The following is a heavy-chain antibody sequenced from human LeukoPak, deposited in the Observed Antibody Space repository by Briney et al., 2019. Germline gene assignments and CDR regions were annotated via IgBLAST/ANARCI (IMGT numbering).Heavy chain of an antibody. V-gene: IGHV3-72*01. CDR2: TRNKANSYTT. CDR1: GFTFSDHY. Sequence: GGSLRLSCAASGFTFSDHYMDWVRQAPGKGLEWVGRTRNKANSYTTEYAASVKGRFTISRDDSENSLYLQMNSLKTEDTAVYYCVRDGSEGDYGMDVWGQGTTVTVSS. J-gene: IGHJ6*02. CDR3: VRDGSEGDYGMDV.